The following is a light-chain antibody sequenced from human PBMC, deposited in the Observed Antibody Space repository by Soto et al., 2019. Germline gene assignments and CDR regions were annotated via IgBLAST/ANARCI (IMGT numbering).Light chain of an antibody. CDR3: QQYGGSPQGLT. V-gene: IGKV3-20*01. Sequence: EIVLTQSPGTLSLSPGERATLSCRASQSVSSSDLAWYQQKPGQAPRLLIYGASSRATGVPDRFSGSGSGTDFTLTISRLEPEDFAVYYCQQYGGSPQGLTFGGGTKVEIK. J-gene: IGKJ4*01. CDR1: QSVSSSD. CDR2: GAS.